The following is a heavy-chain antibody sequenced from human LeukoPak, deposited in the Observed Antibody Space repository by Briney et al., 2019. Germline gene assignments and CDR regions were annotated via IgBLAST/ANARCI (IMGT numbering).Heavy chain of an antibody. CDR3: ARDRGSRVWGSYRYKTVGGFDY. D-gene: IGHD3-16*02. CDR1: GGSFSGYY. Sequence: SETLSLTCAVYGGSFSGYYWSWIRQPPGKGLEWIGEINHSGSTNYNPSLKSRVTISVDTSKNQFPLKLSSVTAADTAVYYCARDRGSRVWGSYRYKTVGGFDYWGQGTLVTVSS. V-gene: IGHV4-34*01. CDR2: INHSGST. J-gene: IGHJ4*02.